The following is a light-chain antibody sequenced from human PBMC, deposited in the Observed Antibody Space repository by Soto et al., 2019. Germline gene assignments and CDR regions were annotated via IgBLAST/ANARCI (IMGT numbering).Light chain of an antibody. CDR3: LQDYNYPHT. V-gene: IGKV1-6*01. CDR2: AAS. CDR1: QGIRSA. J-gene: IGKJ3*01. Sequence: AIQMTQSPSSLSASVGARITITCRASQGIRSALGWYQQKPGTAPKLLIFAASSLQGGVPARFSGNGSGTDFTLTISSLQPEDFGTYYCLQDYNYPHTFGPGTKGDIK.